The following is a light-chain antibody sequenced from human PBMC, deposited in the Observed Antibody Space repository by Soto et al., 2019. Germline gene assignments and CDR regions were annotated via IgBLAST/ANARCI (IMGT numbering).Light chain of an antibody. V-gene: IGKV3-11*01. Sequence: EIVLTQSPATLSLSPGETATLSCRASQSVSSYLAWYQQKPGQAPRLLIYDASNRATGIPARFSGSGSGTDFTLTISRLDPEDFAVYYCQHYDRAPMWTFGQGTKVDIK. J-gene: IGKJ1*01. CDR1: QSVSSY. CDR3: QHYDRAPMWT. CDR2: DAS.